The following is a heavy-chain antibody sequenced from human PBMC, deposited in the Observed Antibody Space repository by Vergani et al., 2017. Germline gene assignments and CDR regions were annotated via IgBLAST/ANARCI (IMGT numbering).Heavy chain of an antibody. CDR2: TYYRSKWYN. D-gene: IGHD5-12*01. J-gene: IGHJ5*02. CDR1: GDSVSSNSAA. Sequence: QVQLQQSGPGLVKPSQTLPLTCAISGDSVSSNSAAWNWIRQPPSRGLEWLGRTYYRSKWYNDYAVSVKSRITINPDTSKNQFSLQLNSVTPEDTAVYYCARGGHTWMYVEVGFDPWGQGTLVTVSS. CDR3: ARGGHTWMYVEVGFDP. V-gene: IGHV6-1*01.